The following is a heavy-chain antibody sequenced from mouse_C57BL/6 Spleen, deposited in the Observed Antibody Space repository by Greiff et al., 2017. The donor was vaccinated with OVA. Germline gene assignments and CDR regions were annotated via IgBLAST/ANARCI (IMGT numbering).Heavy chain of an antibody. CDR2: IDPEGGET. Sequence: VQLQQSGAELVKPGASVKLSCTASGFTIKDYYMHWVKQRTEQGLEWIGRIDPEGGETKYASKFQGKAIITADTSSNTAYLQLSSLTSEDTAVYYCAIYYGNRYYVDYWGQGTTLTVSS. J-gene: IGHJ2*01. D-gene: IGHD2-1*01. V-gene: IGHV14-2*01. CDR1: GFTIKDYY. CDR3: AIYYGNRYYVDY.